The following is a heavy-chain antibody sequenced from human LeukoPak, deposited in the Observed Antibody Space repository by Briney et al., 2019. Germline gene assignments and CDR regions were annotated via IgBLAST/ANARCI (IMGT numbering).Heavy chain of an antibody. CDR2: TSGGGENT. Sequence: GGSLRLSCVASGSTFSSYSMTWVRQAPGKGLEWVSATSGGGENTYYADSVKGRFIISRDNSKNTLYLQMHSLRAEDTAVYYCARRLATRPWSPPFDYWGQGTLVTVSS. J-gene: IGHJ4*02. V-gene: IGHV3-23*01. D-gene: IGHD6-6*01. CDR1: GSTFSSYS. CDR3: ARRLATRPWSPPFDY.